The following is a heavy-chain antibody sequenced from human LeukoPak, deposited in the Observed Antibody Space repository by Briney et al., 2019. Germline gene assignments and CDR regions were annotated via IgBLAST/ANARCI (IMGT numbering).Heavy chain of an antibody. CDR2: IYYSGST. D-gene: IGHD6-13*01. CDR1: GGSISSYY. J-gene: IGHJ4*02. CDR3: ARGGPIEQPGPPDY. V-gene: IGHV4-59*12. Sequence: NTSETLSLTCTVSGGSISSYYWSWIRQPPGKGLEWIGYIYYSGSTNYNPSLKSRVTISVDTSKNQFSLKLSSVTAADTAVYYCARGGPIEQPGPPDYWGQGTLVTVSS.